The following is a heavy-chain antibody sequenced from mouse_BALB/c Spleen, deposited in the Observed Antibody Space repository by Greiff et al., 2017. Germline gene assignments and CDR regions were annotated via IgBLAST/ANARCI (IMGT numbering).Heavy chain of an antibody. CDR2: IYPGNSDT. Sequence: VQLQQSGTVLARPGASVKMSCKASGYTFTSYWMHWVKQRPGQGLEWIGAIYPGNSDTSYNQKFKGKAKLTAVTSTSTAYMELSSLTNEDSAVYYCTNGNYLYAMDYWGQGTSVTVSS. J-gene: IGHJ4*01. V-gene: IGHV1-5*01. D-gene: IGHD2-1*01. CDR3: TNGNYLYAMDY. CDR1: GYTFTSYW.